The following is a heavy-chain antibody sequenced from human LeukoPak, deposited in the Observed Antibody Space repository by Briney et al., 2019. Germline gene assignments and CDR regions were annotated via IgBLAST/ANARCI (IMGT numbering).Heavy chain of an antibody. D-gene: IGHD4-17*01. J-gene: IGHJ5*02. Sequence: PGGSLRLSCAASGFIFNTFSMNWVRQAPGKGLEWISYISSSGNTIYYADSVKGRFTISRDNAKNSLYLQMNSLRADDTALYYCAKDPSHGGDYPNWFDPWGQGTLVTVSS. CDR2: ISSSGNTI. CDR3: AKDPSHGGDYPNWFDP. V-gene: IGHV3-48*01. CDR1: GFIFNTFS.